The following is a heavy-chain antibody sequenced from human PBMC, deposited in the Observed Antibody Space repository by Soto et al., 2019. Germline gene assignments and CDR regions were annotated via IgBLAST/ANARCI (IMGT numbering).Heavy chain of an antibody. CDR3: AITSIPDDYFWGSYRSRAFDI. J-gene: IGHJ3*02. V-gene: IGHV4-30-2*01. D-gene: IGHD3-16*02. CDR1: GGSISSGGYS. CDR2: IYHSGRT. Sequence: QLQLQESGSGLVKPSQTLSLTCAVSGGSISSGGYSWSWIRQPPGKGLEWIGYIYHSGRTYYNPSLQSRITISIARATTQCSLTLSSVITADTTVYYCAITSIPDDYFWGSYRSRAFDIWGQGTMVTVSS.